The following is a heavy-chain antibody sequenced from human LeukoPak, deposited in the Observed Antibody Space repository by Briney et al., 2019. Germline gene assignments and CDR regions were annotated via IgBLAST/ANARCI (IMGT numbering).Heavy chain of an antibody. V-gene: IGHV1-3*01. D-gene: IGHD3-10*01. J-gene: IGHJ3*02. Sequence: GASVKVSCKASGYTFTTYALHWVRQAPGQRLEWMGWINAGNGNTKYSQKFQGRVTITRDTSASTAYMELSSLRSEDKAVCYCARDNSELWFGELSGGAFDIWGQGTMVTVSS. CDR3: ARDNSELWFGELSGGAFDI. CDR2: INAGNGNT. CDR1: GYTFTTYA.